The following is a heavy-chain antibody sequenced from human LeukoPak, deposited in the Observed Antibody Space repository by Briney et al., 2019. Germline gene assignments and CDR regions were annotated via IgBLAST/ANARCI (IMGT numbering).Heavy chain of an antibody. CDR1: GFTFSDYW. J-gene: IGHJ4*02. V-gene: IGHV3-7*03. CDR3: AQDLAWGAFDH. D-gene: IGHD7-27*01. CDR2: AKEDGSEK. Sequence: GGSLRLSCAASGFTFSDYWMSWVRQAPGKGLEWVANAKEDGSEKYYVESVKGRFTISRDNAKNSLYLQMNSLRVEDTAVYYCAQDLAWGAFDHWGQGTLVTVSS.